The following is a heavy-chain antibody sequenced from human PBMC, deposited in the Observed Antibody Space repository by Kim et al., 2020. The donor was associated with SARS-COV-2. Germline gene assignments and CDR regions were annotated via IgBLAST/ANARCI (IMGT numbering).Heavy chain of an antibody. V-gene: IGHV5-51*01. Sequence: SFQGQVTISSDKSISTAYLQWSSLKASDTAVYYCARLSPGYSSFYYFDYWGHGTLVTVSS. D-gene: IGHD6-13*01. CDR3: ARLSPGYSSFYYFDY. J-gene: IGHJ4*01.